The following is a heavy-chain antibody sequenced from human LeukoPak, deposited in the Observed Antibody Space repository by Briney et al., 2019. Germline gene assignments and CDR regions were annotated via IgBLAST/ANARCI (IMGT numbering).Heavy chain of an antibody. CDR2: IYYSGST. CDR3: ARDKSSSQGRYYYYGTDV. V-gene: IGHV4-31*03. D-gene: IGHD6-6*01. CDR1: GGSISSGGYY. Sequence: PSETLSLTCTVSGGSISSGGYYWSWIRQHPGKGLEWIGYIYYSGSTYYNPSLKSRVTISVDTSKNQFSLKLSSVTAADTAVYYCARDKSSSQGRYYYYGTDVWGQGTTVTVSS. J-gene: IGHJ6*02.